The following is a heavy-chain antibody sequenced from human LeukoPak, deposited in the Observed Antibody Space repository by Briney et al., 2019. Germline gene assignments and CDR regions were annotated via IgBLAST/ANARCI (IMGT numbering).Heavy chain of an antibody. D-gene: IGHD5-12*01. CDR1: GASISSYY. CDR2: IYYSGST. V-gene: IGHV4-59*01. Sequence: KPSETLSRTCTVSGASISSYYWSWIRQPPGKGLEWIGYIYYSGSTNYNPYLKSRVTISVDTSKNQFSLKLSSVTAADTAVYYCARGGXSGYDPXXXWGXGXXVTVSS. J-gene: IGHJ4*02. CDR3: ARGGXSGYDPXXX.